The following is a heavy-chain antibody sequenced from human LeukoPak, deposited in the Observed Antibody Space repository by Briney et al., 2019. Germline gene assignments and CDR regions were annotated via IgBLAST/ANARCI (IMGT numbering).Heavy chain of an antibody. CDR2: IYYSGST. J-gene: IGHJ4*02. CDR3: ARGLQLWLGY. D-gene: IGHD5-18*01. CDR1: GGSISSYY. V-gene: IGHV4-59*01. Sequence: SETLSPTCTVSGGSISSYYWSWIRQPPGKGLEWIGYIYYSGSTNYNPSLKSRVTISVDTSKNQFSLKLSSVTAADTAVYYCARGLQLWLGYWGQGTLVTVSS.